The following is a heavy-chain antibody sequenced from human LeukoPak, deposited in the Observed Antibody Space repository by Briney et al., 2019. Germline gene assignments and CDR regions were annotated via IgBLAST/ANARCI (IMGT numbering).Heavy chain of an antibody. CDR2: IYYSGST. D-gene: IGHD6-13*01. CDR1: GGSISSYY. Sequence: SETLSLTCTVSGGSISSYYRSWIRQPPGKGLEWIGYIYYSGSTNYNPSLKSRVTISVDTSKNQFSLKLSSVTAADTAVYYCASTPGAGYSSSWYVGWFDPWGQGTLVTVSS. J-gene: IGHJ5*02. V-gene: IGHV4-59*12. CDR3: ASTPGAGYSSSWYVGWFDP.